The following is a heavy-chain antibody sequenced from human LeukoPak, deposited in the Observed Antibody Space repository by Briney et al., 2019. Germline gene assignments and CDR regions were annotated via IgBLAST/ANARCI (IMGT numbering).Heavy chain of an antibody. Sequence: GGSQRLSCAASGFTISTYGMHWVRQAPGKGLEWVAFIRYDGNNIRYADSVKGRLTISRDNSRDTLYLQMNSLRAEDTAVYYCATNLEYCSGGSCYSTPFDCWGQGTLVTVSS. V-gene: IGHV3-30*02. CDR3: ATNLEYCSGGSCYSTPFDC. CDR2: IRYDGNNI. CDR1: GFTISTYG. J-gene: IGHJ4*02. D-gene: IGHD2-15*01.